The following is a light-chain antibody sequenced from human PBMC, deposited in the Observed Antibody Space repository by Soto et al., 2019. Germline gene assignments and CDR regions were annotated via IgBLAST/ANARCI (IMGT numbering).Light chain of an antibody. CDR3: HDYGTSPII. CDR2: AAS. Sequence: EIVLTQSPGTLSLSPGERATLSCRATQSVISSSLAWYQQKPGQAPRLLIYAASTRATGIPGRFSGSGSGTDFTLTISRLEPEDFAVYYCHDYGTSPIIFGQGTRLEIK. CDR1: QSVISSS. V-gene: IGKV3-20*01. J-gene: IGKJ5*01.